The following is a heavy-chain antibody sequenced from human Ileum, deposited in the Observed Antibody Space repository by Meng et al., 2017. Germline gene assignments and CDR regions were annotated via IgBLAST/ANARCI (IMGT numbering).Heavy chain of an antibody. V-gene: IGHV4-4*02. CDR2: MFHTGSI. J-gene: IGHJ4*02. CDR3: ARETYIGNTGHYYVDS. CDR1: GGPIDTNNG. D-gene: IGHD3-22*01. Sequence: VQRESPGPETVKPSGTLGLPCRVSGGPIDTNNGWSWVRQPPWKGLEWIADMFHTGSINYNPYFKGRVTISVDRSKNKFALEFTSVTAADTAVYFCARETYIGNTGHYYVDSWGRGTLVTVSS.